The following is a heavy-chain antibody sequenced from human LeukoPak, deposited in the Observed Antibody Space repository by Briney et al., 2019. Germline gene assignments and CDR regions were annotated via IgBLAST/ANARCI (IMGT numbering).Heavy chain of an antibody. D-gene: IGHD1-1*01. Sequence: GGSLRLSCAASGFSFNNYYMNWLRQAPGKELEWVSYISNSGTTMYYADSVKGRFTISRDNAKNSLYLQMNSLRAEDTAVYYCARKQATVPGDYWGQGTLVTVSS. CDR3: ARKQATVPGDY. V-gene: IGHV3-11*01. CDR2: ISNSGTTM. J-gene: IGHJ4*02. CDR1: GFSFNNYY.